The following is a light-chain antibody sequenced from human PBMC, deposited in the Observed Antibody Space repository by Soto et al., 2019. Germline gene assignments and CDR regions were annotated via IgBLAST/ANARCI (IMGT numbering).Light chain of an antibody. CDR2: DAS. CDR1: QRMSGF. V-gene: IGKV1-5*01. J-gene: IGKJ1*01. CDR3: QQYKDYTWT. Sequence: DIQMTQSPSTLSASVGDRVTITCRASQRMSGFLAWYQQKPGKAPQLLISDASRLESGVPSRFSGSGSGTEFTLTISSLQPDDFTTFYCQQYKDYTWTFGQGTKVDIK.